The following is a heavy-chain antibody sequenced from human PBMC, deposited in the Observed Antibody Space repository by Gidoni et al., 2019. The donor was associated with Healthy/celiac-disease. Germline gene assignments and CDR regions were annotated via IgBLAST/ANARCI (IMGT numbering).Heavy chain of an antibody. CDR1: GFPFGDYA. Sequence: EVQLVESGVGLVKPGRSLRLSCTASGFPFGDYAMSWFRQAPGQGLGWVGFIRSKAYGGTTEYAASVKGRFTISRDDSKSIAYLQMNSLKTEDTAVYYCTTYYYDSSGEDYWGQGTLVTVSS. CDR2: IRSKAYGGTT. V-gene: IGHV3-49*05. CDR3: TTYYYDSSGEDY. J-gene: IGHJ4*02. D-gene: IGHD3-22*01.